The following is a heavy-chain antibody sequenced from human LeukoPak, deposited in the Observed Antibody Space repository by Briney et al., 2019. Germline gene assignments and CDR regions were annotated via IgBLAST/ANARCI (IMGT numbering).Heavy chain of an antibody. D-gene: IGHD5-12*01. J-gene: IGHJ4*02. CDR3: AKDREGRYSGYDHLLDY. CDR2: ISYDGSNK. Sequence: HPGGSLRLSCAASGFTFSSYAMSWVRQAPGKGLEWVAVISYDGSNKYYADSVKGRFTISRDNSKNTLYLQMNSLRAEDTAVYYCAKDREGRYSGYDHLLDYWGQGTLVTVSS. CDR1: GFTFSSYA. V-gene: IGHV3-30*18.